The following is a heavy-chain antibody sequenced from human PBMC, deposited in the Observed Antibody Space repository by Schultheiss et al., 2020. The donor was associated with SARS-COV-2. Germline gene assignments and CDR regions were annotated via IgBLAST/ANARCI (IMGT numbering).Heavy chain of an antibody. Sequence: GGSLRLSCAASGFTFDDYAMHWVRQAPGKGLEWVSGISWNSGSIGYADSVKGRFTISRDNAKNSLYLQMNSLRAEDTALYYCAKDRHDYGDYAWVFYYWGQGTLVTVSS. CDR2: ISWNSGSI. CDR1: GFTFDDYA. J-gene: IGHJ4*02. D-gene: IGHD4-17*01. V-gene: IGHV3-9*01. CDR3: AKDRHDYGDYAWVFYY.